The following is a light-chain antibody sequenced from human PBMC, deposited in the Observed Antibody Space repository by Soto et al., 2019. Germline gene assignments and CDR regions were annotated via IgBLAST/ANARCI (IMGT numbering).Light chain of an antibody. CDR3: QTWGIGMQV. V-gene: IGLV4-69*01. CDR1: SGHSSYT. J-gene: IGLJ2*01. CDR2: LNSDGSH. Sequence: QSVLTQSPSASASLGASVKLTCTLSSGHSSYTIAWHQQQPEKGPRYLMKLNSDGSHNKGDGIPDRFSGSSSGAERYLTISSLQSEDEADYYCQTWGIGMQVFGEGTKVTVL.